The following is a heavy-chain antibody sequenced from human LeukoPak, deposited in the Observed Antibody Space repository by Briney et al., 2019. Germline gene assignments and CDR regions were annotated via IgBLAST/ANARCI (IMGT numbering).Heavy chain of an antibody. CDR1: GFTFSSYW. CDR2: INSDGSST. D-gene: IGHD3-10*01. V-gene: IGHV3-74*01. Sequence: GGSLRLSCAASGFTFSSYWMHWVRQAPGKGLVLVSRINSDGSSTSYADSAKGRFTISRDNAKNTLYLQMNSLRAEDTAVYYCARDQTLGLDHDAFDIWGQGTMVTVSS. CDR3: ARDQTLGLDHDAFDI. J-gene: IGHJ3*02.